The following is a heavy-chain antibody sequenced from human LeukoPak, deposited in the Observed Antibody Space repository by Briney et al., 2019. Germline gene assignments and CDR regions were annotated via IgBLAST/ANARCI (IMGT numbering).Heavy chain of an antibody. CDR2: IYYSGST. CDR3: ARENDGQYYFDY. V-gene: IGHV4-39*02. D-gene: IGHD2-8*01. J-gene: IGHJ4*02. Sequence: PGGSLRLSCAASGFTFSSYWMSWVRQAPGKGLEWIGSIYYSGSTYYNPSLKSRVTISVDTSKNQFSLKLSSVTAADTAVYFCARENDGQYYFDYWGQGTLVTVSS. CDR1: GFTFSSYW.